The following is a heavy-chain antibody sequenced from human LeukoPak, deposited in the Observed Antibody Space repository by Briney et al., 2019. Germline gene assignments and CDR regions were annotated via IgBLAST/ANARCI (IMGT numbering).Heavy chain of an antibody. CDR2: IKQDGSEK. D-gene: IGHD2-15*01. V-gene: IGHV3-7*03. CDR1: GFTFSSYW. J-gene: IGHJ4*02. CDR3: ARDSDGGSHIVDY. Sequence: GGSLRLSCAASGFTFSSYWMSWVRQAPGKRLEWVANIKQDGSEKYYVDSVKGRFTISRDNAKNSLYLQMNSLRAEDTAVYYCARDSDGGSHIVDYWGQGTLVTVSS.